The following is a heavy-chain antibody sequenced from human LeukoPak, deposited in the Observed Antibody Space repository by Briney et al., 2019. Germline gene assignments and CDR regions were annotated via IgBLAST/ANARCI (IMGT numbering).Heavy chain of an antibody. Sequence: GGSLRLSCAASGFTVSSSYMSWVRQAPRKGLEWVSVIYSGGSTYYADSVKGRFTISRDISKNTLYLQMNSLRAEVTAVYYCARDTELDYWGQGILVTVSS. CDR1: GFTVSSSY. CDR2: IYSGGST. J-gene: IGHJ4*02. V-gene: IGHV3-53*01. CDR3: ARDTELDY.